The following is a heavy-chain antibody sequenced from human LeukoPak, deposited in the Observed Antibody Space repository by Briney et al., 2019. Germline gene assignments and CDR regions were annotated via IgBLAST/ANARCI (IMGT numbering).Heavy chain of an antibody. CDR3: AKDLNSGSYPTDAFDI. CDR2: ISWNSNKI. Sequence: GRSLGLSCAASGFTFDDFAMHWVRQAPGKGLEWVSGISWNSNKIDYADSVKGRFTVSRDNGKNSLYLQMNSLRTEDTALYYCAKDLNSGSYPTDAFDIWGQGTMVTVSS. CDR1: GFTFDDFA. V-gene: IGHV3-9*01. J-gene: IGHJ3*02. D-gene: IGHD3-10*01.